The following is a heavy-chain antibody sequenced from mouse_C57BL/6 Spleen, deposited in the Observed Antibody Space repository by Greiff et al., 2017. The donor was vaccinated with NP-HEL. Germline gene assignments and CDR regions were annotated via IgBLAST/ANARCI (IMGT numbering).Heavy chain of an antibody. CDR3: AREGNRYFDV. CDR1: GYAFSSSW. V-gene: IGHV1-82*01. CDR2: IYPGDGDT. D-gene: IGHD2-1*01. J-gene: IGHJ1*03. Sequence: VQLQQSGPELVKPGASVKISCKASGYAFSSSWMNWVKQRPGKGLEWIGRIYPGDGDTNYKGKFKGKATLTADKSSSTAYMQLSSLTSEDSAVYFCAREGNRYFDVWGTGTTVTVSS.